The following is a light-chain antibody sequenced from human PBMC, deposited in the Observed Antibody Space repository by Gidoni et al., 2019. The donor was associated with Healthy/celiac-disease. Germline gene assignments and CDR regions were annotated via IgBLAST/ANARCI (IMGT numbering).Light chain of an antibody. Sequence: EIVSTQSPGTLSLSPGERATLSCRASQSVSSSYLAWYQQKPGQAPRRLIYGASSRATGIPDRFSGSGSGTDFTLTISRLEPEDFAVYYCQQYVSSPLTFGGGTKVEIK. CDR3: QQYVSSPLT. CDR2: GAS. V-gene: IGKV3-20*01. J-gene: IGKJ4*01. CDR1: QSVSSSY.